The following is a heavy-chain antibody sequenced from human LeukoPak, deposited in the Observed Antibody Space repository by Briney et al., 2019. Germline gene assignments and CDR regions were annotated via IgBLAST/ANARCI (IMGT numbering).Heavy chain of an antibody. D-gene: IGHD3-22*01. V-gene: IGHV4-59*08. CDR2: IYDSGST. CDR3: ARLSHYFDSSGYYYVRFFDY. J-gene: IGHJ4*02. Sequence: SETLSLTCTVSGGSISGYYWSWIRQPPGKGLEWIGYIYDSGSTNYNPSLKSRVAISVDKSKNQFSLKLSYVTAADTAVYYCARLSHYFDSSGYYYVRFFDYWGQGTLVTVSS. CDR1: GGSISGYY.